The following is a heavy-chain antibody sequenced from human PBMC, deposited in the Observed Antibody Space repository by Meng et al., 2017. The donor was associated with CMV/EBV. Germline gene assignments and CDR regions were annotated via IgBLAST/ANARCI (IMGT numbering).Heavy chain of an antibody. J-gene: IGHJ5*02. CDR3: ARNYYGSGSWFDP. Sequence: VQVARSGAGVRTPGASVKVTCKASGYTFTSYGISWVRQAPGQGLEWMGWISAYNGNTNYAQKLQGRVTMTTDTSTSTAYMELRSLRSDDTAVYYCARNYYGSGSWFDPWGQGTLVTVSS. CDR2: ISAYNGNT. CDR1: GYTFTSYG. V-gene: IGHV1-18*01. D-gene: IGHD3-10*01.